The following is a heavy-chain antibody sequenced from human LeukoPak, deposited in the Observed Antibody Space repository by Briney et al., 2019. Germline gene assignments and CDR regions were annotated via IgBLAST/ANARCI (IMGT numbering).Heavy chain of an antibody. CDR2: ISDDGRNK. D-gene: IGHD4-17*01. J-gene: IGHJ4*02. V-gene: IGHV3-30*18. CDR3: AKRPSDYGDYVTYFDY. CDR1: GFSFISYG. Sequence: PGGSLRLSCAASGFSFISYGMHWVRQAPGKGLEWVGVISDDGRNKKYADSVKGRFTISRDNSMDTLYLQMNSLRDEDTAVYYCAKRPSDYGDYVTYFDYWGQGTLVTVSS.